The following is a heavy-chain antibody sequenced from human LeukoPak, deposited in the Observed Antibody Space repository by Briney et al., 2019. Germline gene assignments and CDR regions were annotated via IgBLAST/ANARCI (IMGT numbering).Heavy chain of an antibody. CDR2: ISGSGGNT. V-gene: IGHV3-23*01. D-gene: IGHD3-16*01. Sequence: GRSLRLSCAASGFTFSSYAMSWVRQAPGKGLEWVSSISGSGGNTYYADSVKGRFTISRDNSKNTLYLQMNSLRAEDTAVYYCAKGHGGAWGFYHGDAFDIWGQGTRVAVSS. CDR1: GFTFSSYA. J-gene: IGHJ3*02. CDR3: AKGHGGAWGFYHGDAFDI.